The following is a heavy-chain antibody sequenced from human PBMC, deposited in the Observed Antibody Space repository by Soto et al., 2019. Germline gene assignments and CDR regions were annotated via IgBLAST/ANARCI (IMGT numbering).Heavy chain of an antibody. V-gene: IGHV1-69*01. CDR1: GGTFSSYA. CDR2: IIPIFGTA. J-gene: IGHJ4*02. Sequence: QVQLVQSGAEVKKPGSSVKVSCKASGGTFSSYAISWVRQAPGQGLEWMGGIIPIFGTANYAQKFQGRVTITADEATSTAYIELSSLRSEDTAVYYCAMHKGSGIIVVPAAMYVDYWGQGTLVTVSS. D-gene: IGHD2-2*01. CDR3: AMHKGSGIIVVPAAMYVDY.